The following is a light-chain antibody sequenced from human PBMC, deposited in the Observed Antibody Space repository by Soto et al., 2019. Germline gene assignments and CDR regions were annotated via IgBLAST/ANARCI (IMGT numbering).Light chain of an antibody. Sequence: EIVMTQSPATLSVSPGERATLSCRASQSVSSSLAWYQQKPGQAPRLVIYGASTRATGVPARFSGSGSGTEFTLTISSLQSEDFAVYYCQQASDWPWTFGQGTKVDIK. CDR1: QSVSSS. J-gene: IGKJ1*01. CDR3: QQASDWPWT. CDR2: GAS. V-gene: IGKV3-15*01.